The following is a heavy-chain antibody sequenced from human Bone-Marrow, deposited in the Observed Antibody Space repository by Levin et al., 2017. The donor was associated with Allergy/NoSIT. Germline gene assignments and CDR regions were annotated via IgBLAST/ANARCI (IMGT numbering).Heavy chain of an antibody. CDR1: GFTFSSYA. CDR2: INSGGTT. D-gene: IGHD4-17*01. CDR3: AKDWNRHGDYFFAFDI. V-gene: IGHV3-23*01. Sequence: GRSLRLSCAASGFTFSSYAMSWVRQAPGKGLEWVSAINSGGTTSYADSVKGRFTISRDNSKNTLSLLMNSLRDGDTALYYCAKDWNRHGDYFFAFDIWGQGTMVTVSS. J-gene: IGHJ3*02.